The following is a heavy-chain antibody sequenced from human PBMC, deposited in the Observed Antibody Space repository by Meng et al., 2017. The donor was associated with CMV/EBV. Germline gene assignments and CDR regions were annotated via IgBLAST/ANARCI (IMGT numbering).Heavy chain of an antibody. CDR2: ISFDGKNE. CDR3: VRGSSSDWNKGRFEH. J-gene: IGHJ4*02. CDR1: GFNFNNYG. Sequence: SGFNFNNYGMNWVRQAPGKGLEWVALISFDGKNEYYADSVKGRSIISRDNSRNTLYLELNNLKRGDTAVYFCVRGSSSDWNKGRFEHWGQGVLVTVSS. V-gene: IGHV3-30*03. D-gene: IGHD6-19*01.